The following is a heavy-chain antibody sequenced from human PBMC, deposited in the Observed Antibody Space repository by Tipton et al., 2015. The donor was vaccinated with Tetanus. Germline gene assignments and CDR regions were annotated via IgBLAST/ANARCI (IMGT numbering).Heavy chain of an antibody. D-gene: IGHD2-15*01. CDR1: GFIFSSYG. CDR2: SWYDGTDT. Sequence: SLRLSCAASGFIFSSYGIHWVRQAPGKGLEWVAVSWYDGTDTYYADAVKGRFTISRDNSKNTLYLQMNSLGAEDTAVYYCAREADCSGGSCFSGDFDNWGQGTQVTVSS. CDR3: AREADCSGGSCFSGDFDN. J-gene: IGHJ4*02. V-gene: IGHV3-33*01.